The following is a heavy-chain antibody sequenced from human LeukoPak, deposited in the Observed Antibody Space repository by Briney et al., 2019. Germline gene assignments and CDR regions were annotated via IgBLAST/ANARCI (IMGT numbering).Heavy chain of an antibody. CDR3: ARGGRYSSSWYYFDY. V-gene: IGHV1-69*04. CDR1: GGTFSSHA. J-gene: IGHJ4*02. CDR2: IIPLLGIP. Sequence: ASVMVSCKASGGTFSSHAFSWVRQAPGQGLEWMGRIIPLLGIPSYAQKFQGRVTFTADKSASTAYMELSSLRSEDTAVYYCARGGRYSSSWYYFDYWGQGTLVTVSS. D-gene: IGHD6-13*01.